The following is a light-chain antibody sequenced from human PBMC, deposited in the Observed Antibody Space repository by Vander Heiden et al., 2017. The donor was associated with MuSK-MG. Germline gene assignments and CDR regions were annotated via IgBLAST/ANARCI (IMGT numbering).Light chain of an antibody. J-gene: IGKJ5*01. V-gene: IGKV3D-15*01. CDR3: QQYNKWFPLT. CDR1: QSISDT. Sequence: EIVLTQSPATLSLSPGERATLSCRASQSISDTLAWYQQRPGQAPRLLIYGASTRVTGIPARFSGSGSGTEFTLTITSLQSEDFAIYYCQQYNKWFPLTFGEGTRLEIK. CDR2: GAS.